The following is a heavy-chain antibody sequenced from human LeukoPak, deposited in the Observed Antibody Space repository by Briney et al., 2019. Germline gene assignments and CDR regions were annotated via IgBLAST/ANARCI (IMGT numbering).Heavy chain of an antibody. Sequence: GGSLRLSCAASGFTFSSYAVSWVRQAPGKGLEWVSAISGSGGSTYYADSVKGRFTISRDNSKNTLYLQMNSLRAEDTAVYYCAKDHYGSGANWFDPWGQGTLVTVSS. V-gene: IGHV3-23*01. CDR3: AKDHYGSGANWFDP. J-gene: IGHJ5*02. CDR1: GFTFSSYA. CDR2: ISGSGGST. D-gene: IGHD3-10*01.